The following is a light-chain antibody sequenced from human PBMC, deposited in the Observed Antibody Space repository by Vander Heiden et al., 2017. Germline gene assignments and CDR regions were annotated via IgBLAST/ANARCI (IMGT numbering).Light chain of an antibody. CDR2: DDT. CDR3: QVWDSGRDQVV. CDR1: DIGYKC. J-gene: IGLJ2*01. V-gene: IGLV3-21*02. Sequence: SYVLTQPPSVSVAPGQTARLTCAGDDIGYKCVHWYRQRPGQAPVMVVSDDTDRPSGIPERFSGSKSGDRAILTITRVAAGDEADYFCQVWDSGRDQVVFGGGTKLTVL.